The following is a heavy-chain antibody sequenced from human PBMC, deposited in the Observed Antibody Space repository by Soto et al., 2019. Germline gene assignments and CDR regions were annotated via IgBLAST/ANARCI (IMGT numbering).Heavy chain of an antibody. V-gene: IGHV3-9*01. Sequence: PGGSLRLSCAASGFTFDDYAMHWVRQAPGKGLEWVSGISWNSGSIGCADSVKGRFTISRDNAKNSLYLQMNSLRAEDTALYYCAKDAYCSSTSCYSPTYNWFDPWGQGTLVTVSS. J-gene: IGHJ5*02. CDR2: ISWNSGSI. CDR3: AKDAYCSSTSCYSPTYNWFDP. D-gene: IGHD2-2*01. CDR1: GFTFDDYA.